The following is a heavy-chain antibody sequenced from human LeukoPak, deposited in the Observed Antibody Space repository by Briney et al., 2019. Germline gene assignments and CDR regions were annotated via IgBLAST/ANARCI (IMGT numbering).Heavy chain of an antibody. J-gene: IGHJ4*02. Sequence: PSETLSLTCAVYGGSFSGYYWSWIRQPPGKGLEWIGEINHSGSINYNPSPKSRVTISVDTSKNQFSLKLSSVTAADTAVYYCAGYCSSTSCSNYYFDYWGQGTLVTVSS. CDR1: GGSFSGYY. CDR2: INHSGSI. D-gene: IGHD2-2*01. V-gene: IGHV4-34*01. CDR3: AGYCSSTSCSNYYFDY.